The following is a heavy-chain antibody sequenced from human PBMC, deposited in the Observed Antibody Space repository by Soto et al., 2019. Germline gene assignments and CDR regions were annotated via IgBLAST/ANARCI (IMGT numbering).Heavy chain of an antibody. V-gene: IGHV4-59*01. CDR2: IYYSGST. Sequence: SETLSLTCTVSGGSISSYYWSWIRQPPGKGLEWIGYIYYSGSTNYTPSLKSRVTISVDTSKNQFSLKLSSVTAADTAVYYCARGNGYSSSWYLAVWGQGTTVTVSS. D-gene: IGHD6-13*01. J-gene: IGHJ6*02. CDR1: GGSISSYY. CDR3: ARGNGYSSSWYLAV.